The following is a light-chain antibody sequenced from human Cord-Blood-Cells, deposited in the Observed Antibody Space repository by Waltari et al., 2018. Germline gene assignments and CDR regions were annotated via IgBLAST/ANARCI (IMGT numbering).Light chain of an antibody. J-gene: IGKJ2*01. Sequence: DIQMTQSPSSLSASVGDRVTITCRASQSISSYLNWYQQKPGKAPKLLIYAASSLQSGVPSRFSGSGSGTDFTLTISSLQPEDFATYYCQQSYSTALPLHMYTFGQGTKLEIK. CDR3: QQSYSTALPLHMYT. V-gene: IGKV1-39*01. CDR1: QSISSY. CDR2: AAS.